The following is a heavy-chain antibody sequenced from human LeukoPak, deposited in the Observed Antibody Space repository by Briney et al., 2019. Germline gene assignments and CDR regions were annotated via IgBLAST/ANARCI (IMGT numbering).Heavy chain of an antibody. J-gene: IGHJ4*02. V-gene: IGHV3-21*01. CDR3: ARLLRGGTTGIDY. D-gene: IGHD1-1*01. CDR2: ISSSSGYI. CDR1: GFTFSSYS. Sequence: GGSLRLSCAASGFTFSSYSMNWVRQAPGKGLEWVSSISSSSGYIYYADSVKGRFTISRDNSKNTLYLQMNSLRAEDTAVYYFARLLRGGTTGIDYWGQGTLVTVSS.